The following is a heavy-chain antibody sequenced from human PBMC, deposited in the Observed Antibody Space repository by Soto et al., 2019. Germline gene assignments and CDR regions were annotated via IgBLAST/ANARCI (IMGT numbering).Heavy chain of an antibody. CDR3: AKGDNLGPKTGYAFDP. CDR2: TYFRSKWYN. CDR1: GDSVSSNTAS. J-gene: IGHJ5*02. Sequence: SQTLSLTCAISGDSVSSNTASWNWIRQSPSRGLELLGRTYFRSKWYNDYAVSVKSRIIINPDTSNNQFSLQLNSVTPEDTAVYFCAKGDNLGPKTGYAFDPWGQGIMVTVSS. D-gene: IGHD5-12*01. V-gene: IGHV6-1*01.